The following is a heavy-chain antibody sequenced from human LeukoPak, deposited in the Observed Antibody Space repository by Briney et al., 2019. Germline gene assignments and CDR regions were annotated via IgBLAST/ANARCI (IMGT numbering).Heavy chain of an antibody. V-gene: IGHV3-30-3*01. CDR2: ISYDGSNK. J-gene: IGHJ6*02. D-gene: IGHD6-19*01. Sequence: GSLRLSCAASGFTFSSYAMHWVRQAPGKGLEWVAVISYDGSNKYYADSVKGRFTISRDNSKNTLYLQMNSLRAEDTAVYYCAREAGRLVSYYYGMDVWGQGTTVTVSS. CDR3: AREAGRLVSYYYGMDV. CDR1: GFTFSSYA.